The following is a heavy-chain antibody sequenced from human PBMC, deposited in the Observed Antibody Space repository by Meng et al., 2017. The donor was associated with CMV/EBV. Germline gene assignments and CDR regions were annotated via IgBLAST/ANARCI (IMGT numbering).Heavy chain of an antibody. D-gene: IGHD3-3*01. J-gene: IGHJ6*02. V-gene: IGHV3-48*04. CDR2: ISSSSRTI. CDR1: GFTFSSYS. CDR3: ARGIERFLEWFHYGMDV. Sequence: GESLKISCAASGFTFSSYSMNWVRQAPGKGLEWVSYISSSSRTIYDADSVKGRFTISRDNAKNSLYLQMNSLRAEDTAVYYCARGIERFLEWFHYGMDVWGQGTTVTVSS.